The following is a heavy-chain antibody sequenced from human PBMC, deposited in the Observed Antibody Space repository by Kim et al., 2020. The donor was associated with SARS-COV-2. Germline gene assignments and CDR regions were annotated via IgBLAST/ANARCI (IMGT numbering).Heavy chain of an antibody. Sequence: GESLKISCKGSGYSFTSYWIGWVRQMPGKGLEWMGIIYPGDSDTRYSPSFQGQVTISADKSISTAYLQWSSLKASDTAMYYCARQGVRGVIWDAFDIWGQGTMVTVSS. CDR3: ARQGVRGVIWDAFDI. CDR2: IYPGDSDT. D-gene: IGHD3-10*01. J-gene: IGHJ3*02. V-gene: IGHV5-51*01. CDR1: GYSFTSYW.